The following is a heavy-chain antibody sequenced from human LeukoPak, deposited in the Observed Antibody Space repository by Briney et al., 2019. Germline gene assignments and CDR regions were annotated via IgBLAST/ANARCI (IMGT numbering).Heavy chain of an antibody. D-gene: IGHD6-13*01. V-gene: IGHV3-7*01. Sequence: GGSLRLSRAASGFTFSSYWMSWVRQAPGKGLEWVANIKQDGSEKYYVDSVKGRFTISRDNAKNSLYLQMNSLRAEDTAVYYCARDQRDSSWYGGGYYYYYYMDVWGKGTTVTVSS. CDR1: GFTFSSYW. CDR3: ARDQRDSSWYGGGYYYYYYMDV. CDR2: IKQDGSEK. J-gene: IGHJ6*03.